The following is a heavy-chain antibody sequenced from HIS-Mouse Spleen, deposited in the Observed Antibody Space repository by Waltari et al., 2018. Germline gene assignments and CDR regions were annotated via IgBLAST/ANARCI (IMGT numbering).Heavy chain of an antibody. CDR2: HNPRRGGT. CDR3: AREPLRDGYNSYYYYGMDV. D-gene: IGHD5-12*01. V-gene: IGHV1-2*02. CDR1: GYTFTGYY. Sequence: QVQLVQSGAEVKKPGASVKVSCKASGYTFTGYYMHWVRQAPGQGLEGMGWHNPRRGGTNYAQKFQGRVTMTRDTSISTAYMELSRLRSDDTAVYYCAREPLRDGYNSYYYYGMDVWGQGTTVTVSS. J-gene: IGHJ6*02.